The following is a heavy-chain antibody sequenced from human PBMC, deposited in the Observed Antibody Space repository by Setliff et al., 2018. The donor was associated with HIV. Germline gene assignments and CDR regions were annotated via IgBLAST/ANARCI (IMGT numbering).Heavy chain of an antibody. D-gene: IGHD4-17*01. CDR2: IHHSGSA. V-gene: IGHV4-38-2*01. J-gene: IGHJ6*03. Sequence: SETLSLTCAVSGYSISDGYYWGWIRQPPGKGPEWIGSIHHSGSAHFNPSLKSRVAMSVDTSENQFSLKLSSVTAADTAVYYCARQREVYGTVYYYYMDVWGKGTTVTVSS. CDR1: GYSISDGYY. CDR3: ARQREVYGTVYYYYMDV.